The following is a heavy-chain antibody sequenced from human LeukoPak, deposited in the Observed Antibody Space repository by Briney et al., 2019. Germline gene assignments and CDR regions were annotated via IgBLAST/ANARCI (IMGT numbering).Heavy chain of an antibody. Sequence: ASVKVSCKASGYTFTTYGFSWVRQAPGQGLEWMGWISAYNGNTNYAQKLQGRVTMTTDTSTSTAYMELRSLGSDDTAVYYCARIGTPRLYTIGWTRGDYYYGMDVWGQGTTVTVSS. V-gene: IGHV1-18*01. CDR3: ARIGTPRLYTIGWTRGDYYYGMDV. CDR2: ISAYNGNT. CDR1: GYTFTTYG. D-gene: IGHD6-25*01. J-gene: IGHJ6*02.